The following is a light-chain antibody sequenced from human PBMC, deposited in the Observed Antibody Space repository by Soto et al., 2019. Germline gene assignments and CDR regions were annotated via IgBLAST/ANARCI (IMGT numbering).Light chain of an antibody. J-gene: IGKJ3*01. CDR2: WAS. CDR1: QSVLYSSNNKNY. CDR3: QQFFT. Sequence: DIVMTQSPDSLAVSLGERATINCKSSQSVLYSSNNKNYLAWYQQKPGQPPKLLIYWASTRESGVPDRFSGSGSGTDFTITISSRQAEDVAVYYCQQFFTFGPGTKVDIK. V-gene: IGKV4-1*01.